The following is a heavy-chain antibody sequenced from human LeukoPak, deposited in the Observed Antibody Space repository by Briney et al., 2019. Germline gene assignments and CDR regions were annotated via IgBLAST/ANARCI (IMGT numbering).Heavy chain of an antibody. D-gene: IGHD3-10*01. CDR1: GFTFSSYA. CDR3: ARDRGYLTFGY. Sequence: GGSLSLSCAASGFTFSSYAMSWVRQAPGKGLEWVSAISGSGGSTYYADSVKGRFTISRDNSKNTLYLQMNSLRAEDTAVYYCARDRGYLTFGYWGQGTLVTVSS. CDR2: ISGSGGST. J-gene: IGHJ4*02. V-gene: IGHV3-23*01.